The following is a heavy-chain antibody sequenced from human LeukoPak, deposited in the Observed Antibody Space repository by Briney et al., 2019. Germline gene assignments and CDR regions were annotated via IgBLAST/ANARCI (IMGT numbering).Heavy chain of an antibody. D-gene: IGHD3-10*01. Sequence: SVKVPCKASGFTFSSSAMQWVRQARGQRLEWIGWIVVGSGNTKYAQKMQERVTITRDMSTSTAYMELSSLRSEDTAVYYWAADPRGIGSNWFDPWGQGTLVTVSS. CDR3: AADPRGIGSNWFDP. CDR2: IVVGSGNT. CDR1: GFTFSSSA. V-gene: IGHV1-58*02. J-gene: IGHJ5*02.